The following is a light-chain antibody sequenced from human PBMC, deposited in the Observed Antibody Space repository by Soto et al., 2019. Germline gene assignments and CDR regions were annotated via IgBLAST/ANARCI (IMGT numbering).Light chain of an antibody. Sequence: EIVLTQSPGTLSLSPGERATLSCRASQSVSSSYLAWYQQKPGQAPRLLIYGASSRATGIPDRFNGSGSGTAFTLTISRLEPEDVAVYYCQQYGSSPGTFGHGTKVEIK. CDR1: QSVSSSY. J-gene: IGKJ1*01. CDR2: GAS. CDR3: QQYGSSPGT. V-gene: IGKV3-20*01.